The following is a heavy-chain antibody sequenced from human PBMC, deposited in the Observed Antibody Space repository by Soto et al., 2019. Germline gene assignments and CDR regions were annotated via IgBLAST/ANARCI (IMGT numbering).Heavy chain of an antibody. CDR3: ARAQPREEDYDFWSGYFSSPWFDP. V-gene: IGHV4-34*01. Sequence: ASETLSVTCAVDDGYFSGYYGSWIRQPPGKGLEWIGEINHSGSTNYNPSLKSRVTISVDTSKNQFSLKLSSVTAADTAVYYCARAQPREEDYDFWSGYFSSPWFDPWGQGTLVTVSS. CDR1: DGYFSGYY. D-gene: IGHD3-3*01. J-gene: IGHJ5*02. CDR2: INHSGST.